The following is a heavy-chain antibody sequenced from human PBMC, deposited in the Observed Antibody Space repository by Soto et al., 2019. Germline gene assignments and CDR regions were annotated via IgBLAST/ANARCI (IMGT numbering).Heavy chain of an antibody. J-gene: IGHJ5*02. V-gene: IGHV1-3*01. CDR2: INAGNGNT. CDR1: GYTFTSYA. D-gene: IGHD6-13*01. Sequence: GASVKVSCKASGYTFTSYAMYWVRQAPGQRLEWMGWINAGNGNTKYSQKFQGRVTITRDTSVSTAYMELSSLRSEDTAVYYCARDPSIVAAGWFDPWGQGTLVTVSS. CDR3: ARDPSIVAAGWFDP.